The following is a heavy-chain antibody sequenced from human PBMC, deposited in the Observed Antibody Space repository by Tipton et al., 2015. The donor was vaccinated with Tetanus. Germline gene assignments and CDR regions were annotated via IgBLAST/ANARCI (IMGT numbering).Heavy chain of an antibody. CDR3: ARGLPREPFYLDY. CDR1: GDSITSFY. D-gene: IGHD1-26*01. V-gene: IGHV4-59*06. Sequence: TLSLTCTVSGDSITSFYWSWIRQPPGKGLEWIGNIYYTALTSYTPSLSSRVTISVDSSKNHFSLNLTSVTAADTAVYFCARGLPREPFYLDYWGQGKQVTVSS. J-gene: IGHJ4*02. CDR2: IYYTALT.